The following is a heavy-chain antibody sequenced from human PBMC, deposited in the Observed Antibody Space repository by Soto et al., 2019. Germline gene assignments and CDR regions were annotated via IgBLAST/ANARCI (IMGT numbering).Heavy chain of an antibody. Sequence: SGKVSCKASGGTFNTYTFSWVRQAPGQGLEWMGSILPIMGSVNYAHDFRGRLSITADPSTTTAYMELTSLTSHDTAMYYCARIPRYSYATSDPLDNWGQGTLVTAPQ. V-gene: IGHV1-69*08. CDR2: ILPIMGSV. J-gene: IGHJ4*02. CDR3: ARIPRYSYATSDPLDN. CDR1: GGTFNTYT. D-gene: IGHD2-15*01.